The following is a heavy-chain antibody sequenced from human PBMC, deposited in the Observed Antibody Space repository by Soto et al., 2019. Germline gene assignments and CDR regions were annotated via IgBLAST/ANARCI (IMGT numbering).Heavy chain of an antibody. Sequence: ASVKVSCKASGYTFTSYDINWVRQATGQGLEWMGWMNPNSGKTGYAQKFQGRVTMTRNNSISTAYMELSSLRSEDTDVYYCARVGRPSIAPRPRLYYFDYWG. CDR3: ARVGRPSIAPRPRLYYFDY. D-gene: IGHD6-6*01. J-gene: IGHJ4*01. CDR1: GYTFTSYD. CDR2: MNPNSGKT. V-gene: IGHV1-8*01.